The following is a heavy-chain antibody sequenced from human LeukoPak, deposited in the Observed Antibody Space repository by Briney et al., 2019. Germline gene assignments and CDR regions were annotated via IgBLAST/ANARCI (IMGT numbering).Heavy chain of an antibody. D-gene: IGHD4-17*01. CDR2: IYPGDSDT. CDR3: ARLIGDYGDYNWFDP. J-gene: IGHJ5*02. V-gene: IGHV5-51*01. Sequence: GESLKISCKGSGYSFTSYWIGWVRQMPGKGLERMGIIYPGDSDTRYSPSFQGQVTIPADKSISTAYLQWSSLKASHTAMYYCARLIGDYGDYNWFDPWGQGTLVTVSS. CDR1: GYSFTSYW.